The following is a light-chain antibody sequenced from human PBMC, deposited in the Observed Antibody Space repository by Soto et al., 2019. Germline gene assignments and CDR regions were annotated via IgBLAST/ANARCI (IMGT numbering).Light chain of an antibody. CDR2: KAS. J-gene: IGKJ1*01. CDR1: QSISDW. CDR3: QQYNGERV. Sequence: DIQMTQSPSTLSASVGDRATITCRASQSISDWLAWYQQKPGKAPKLLIYKASSLESGVPARFSGRGSGTEFTLTISSLQADDFATYYCQQYNGERVFGQGTKVDIK. V-gene: IGKV1-5*03.